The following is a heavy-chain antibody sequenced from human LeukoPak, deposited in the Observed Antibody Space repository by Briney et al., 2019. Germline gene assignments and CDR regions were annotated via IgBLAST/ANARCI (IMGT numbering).Heavy chain of an antibody. Sequence: PGGSLRLSCAASGFTFSSYGMHWVRQAPDKGLEWVAFIRYDGSNKYYADSVKGRFTISRDNSKNTLYLQMNSLRAEDTAVYYCAKIWFGESYYMDVWGKGTTVTVSS. D-gene: IGHD3-10*01. J-gene: IGHJ6*03. CDR3: AKIWFGESYYMDV. CDR2: IRYDGSNK. CDR1: GFTFSSYG. V-gene: IGHV3-30*02.